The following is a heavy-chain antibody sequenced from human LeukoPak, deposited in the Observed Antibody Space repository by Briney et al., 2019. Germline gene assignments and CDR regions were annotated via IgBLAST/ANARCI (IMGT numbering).Heavy chain of an antibody. D-gene: IGHD3-3*01. Sequence: GGSLRLSCAASGFSFSSYWMHWVREAPGKGLEWVSRINSDGSSTTYADSVKGRSSISRDNAKNTLYLHMSSLRAEDTGVYYCARAVRAHPPADFWGQGTLVTVSS. CDR3: ARAVRAHPPADF. V-gene: IGHV3-74*01. J-gene: IGHJ4*02. CDR1: GFSFSSYW. CDR2: INSDGSST.